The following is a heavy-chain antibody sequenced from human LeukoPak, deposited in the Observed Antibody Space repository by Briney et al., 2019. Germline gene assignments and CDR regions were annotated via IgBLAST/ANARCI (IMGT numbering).Heavy chain of an antibody. Sequence: GGSLRLSCAASGFTFDDYAMHWVRQAPGKGLEWVSGISWNSGSIGYADSVKGRFTTSRDNAKNSLYLQMNSLRAEDTALYYCAKDISCSSTSCYTFDYWGQGTLVTVSS. CDR2: ISWNSGSI. CDR3: AKDISCSSTSCYTFDY. J-gene: IGHJ4*02. D-gene: IGHD2-2*02. V-gene: IGHV3-9*01. CDR1: GFTFDDYA.